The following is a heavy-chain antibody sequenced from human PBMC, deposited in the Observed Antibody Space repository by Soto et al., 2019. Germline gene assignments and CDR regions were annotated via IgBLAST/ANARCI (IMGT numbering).Heavy chain of an antibody. CDR2: IYYSGST. J-gene: IGHJ6*02. D-gene: IGHD3-10*01. Sequence: QLQLQESGPGLAKPSETLSLTCTVSGGSISSSSYYWGWIRQPPGKGLEWIGSIYYSGSTYYNPSLKSRVTISVDTSKNQFSLKLSSVTAADTAVYYCARAQGTGYYYYGMDVWGQGTTVTVSS. CDR1: GGSISSSSYY. CDR3: ARAQGTGYYYYGMDV. V-gene: IGHV4-39*01.